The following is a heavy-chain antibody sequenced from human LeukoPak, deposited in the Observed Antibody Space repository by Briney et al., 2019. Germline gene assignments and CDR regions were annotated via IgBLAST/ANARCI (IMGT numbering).Heavy chain of an antibody. J-gene: IGHJ5*02. V-gene: IGHV1-2*02. CDR2: INGNSGDT. CDR3: ARDSRSGWGNWFDP. CDR1: GDTFTGYY. Sequence: ASVKVSCKASGDTFTGYYMHWVRQAPGQGLEWMGWINGNSGDTRYAQKFQGRVIMTRDTSISTVYMELSRLKSDDTAVYYCARDSRSGWGNWFDPWGQGTLVTVSS. D-gene: IGHD6-19*01.